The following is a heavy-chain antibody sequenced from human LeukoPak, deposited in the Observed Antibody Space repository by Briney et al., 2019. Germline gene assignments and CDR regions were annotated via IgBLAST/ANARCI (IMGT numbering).Heavy chain of an antibody. J-gene: IGHJ4*02. Sequence: GGSLRLSCAASGFTFSDYYMSWIRQAPGKGLEWVSAISGSGGSTYYADSVKGRFTISRDNSKNTLYLQMNSLRAEDTAVYYCAKVAYGDYAPGVDYWGQGTLVTVSS. CDR2: ISGSGGST. D-gene: IGHD4-17*01. CDR1: GFTFSDYY. V-gene: IGHV3-23*01. CDR3: AKVAYGDYAPGVDY.